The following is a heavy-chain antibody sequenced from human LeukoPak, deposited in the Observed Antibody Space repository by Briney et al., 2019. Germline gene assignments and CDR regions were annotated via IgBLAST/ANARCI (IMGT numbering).Heavy chain of an antibody. V-gene: IGHV1-24*01. CDR3: ATARYCSSTSCYPLDY. CDR1: GYTLTELS. J-gene: IGHJ4*02. Sequence: ASVKVSCKVSGYTLTELSMHWVRQAPGKGLEWMGGFDPEDGETIYAQKFQGRVTMTEDTSTDTAYMELSSLRSEDTAVYYCATARYCSSTSCYPLDYWGQGTLVTVSS. D-gene: IGHD2-2*01. CDR2: FDPEDGET.